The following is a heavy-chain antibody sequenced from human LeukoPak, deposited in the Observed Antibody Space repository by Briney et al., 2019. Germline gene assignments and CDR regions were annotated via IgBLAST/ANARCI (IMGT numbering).Heavy chain of an antibody. D-gene: IGHD3-10*01. J-gene: IGHJ4*02. CDR3: ARLSLPTDYYGSGSYYRRYFDY. V-gene: IGHV4-39*01. CDR2: IYYSGST. Sequence: PSETLSLTCAVYGGSFSSYYWGWIRQPPGKGLEWIGSIYYSGSTYYNPSLKSRVTVSVDTSKNQFSLKLSSVTAADTAVYYCARLSLPTDYYGSGSYYRRYFDYWAQGTLVTVSS. CDR1: GGSFSSYY.